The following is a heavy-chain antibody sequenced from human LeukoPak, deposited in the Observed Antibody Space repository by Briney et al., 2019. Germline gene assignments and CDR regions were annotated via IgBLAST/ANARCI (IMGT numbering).Heavy chain of an antibody. CDR3: ARDRDYDYVWGSYRPIEYFQH. CDR1: GGTFSSYA. V-gene: IGHV1-69*04. D-gene: IGHD3-16*02. J-gene: IGHJ1*01. CDR2: IIPILGIA. Sequence: SVKVSCKASGGTFSSYAISWVRQAPGQGLEWMGRIIPILGIANYAQKFQGRVTITADESTSTAYMELSSLRSEDTAVYYCARDRDYDYVWGSYRPIEYFQHWGQGTLVTVSS.